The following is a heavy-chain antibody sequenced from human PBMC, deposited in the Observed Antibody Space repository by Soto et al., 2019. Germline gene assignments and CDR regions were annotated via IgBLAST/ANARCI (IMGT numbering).Heavy chain of an antibody. V-gene: IGHV1-18*01. CDR1: GYSCTTYG. Sequence: QVQLVQSGGEVEKPGASVKVSCKTSGYSCTTYGISWVRQAPGQGLDWMGWISTYNGNTKYTQRLQGRVTMTTDTTTSTAYMELRSLPSNDTAVYYCARGPTDYPDNSGNYFLDYWGQGTLV. CDR3: ARGPTDYPDNSGNYFLDY. CDR2: ISTYNGNT. D-gene: IGHD3-22*01. J-gene: IGHJ4*02.